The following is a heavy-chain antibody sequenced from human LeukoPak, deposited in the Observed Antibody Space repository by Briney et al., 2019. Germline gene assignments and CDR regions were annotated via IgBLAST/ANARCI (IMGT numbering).Heavy chain of an antibody. CDR3: ARGKIEYSSSRVGLDY. CDR1: GYTFTSYD. J-gene: IGHJ4*02. Sequence: ASVKVSCKASGYTFTSYDINWVRQATGQGLEWMGWMNPNSGNTGYAQKFQGRVTMTRNTSISTAYMELSSLRSEDTAVYYCARGKIEYSSSRVGLDYWGQGTLVTVSS. D-gene: IGHD6-13*01. V-gene: IGHV1-8*01. CDR2: MNPNSGNT.